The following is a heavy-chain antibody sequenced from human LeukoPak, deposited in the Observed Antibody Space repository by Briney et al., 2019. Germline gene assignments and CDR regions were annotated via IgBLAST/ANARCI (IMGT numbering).Heavy chain of an antibody. J-gene: IGHJ4*02. CDR1: GFSFSGYA. CDR3: ARQEARNYYYEGLDY. CDR2: VSYNGGRK. D-gene: IGHD3-22*01. V-gene: IGHV3-30*04. Sequence: GGSLRLSCVASGFSFSGYAIHWVRQAPGKGLEWVALVSYNGGRKDYADSVKGRFTIDRDNSKNTVYLQMNSLRPDDTAIYFCARQEARNYYYEGLDYWGQGNLVTVSS.